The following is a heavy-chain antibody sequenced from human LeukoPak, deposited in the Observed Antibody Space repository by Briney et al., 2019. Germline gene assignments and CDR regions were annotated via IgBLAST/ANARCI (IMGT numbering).Heavy chain of an antibody. CDR1: RYTFTSYD. CDR2: MNPNTGRT. V-gene: IGHV1-8*01. CDR3: ARLSQTPDYYSNGGYYYLGY. D-gene: IGHD3-22*01. Sequence: ASVKVSCKASRYTFTSYDINWVREAAGQGVEWMGWMNPNTGRTGFAQKFQGRPTMTRDTSISTAYMELSSLRSEDTAVYYCARLSQTPDYYSNGGYYYLGYWGQGTPVTVSS. J-gene: IGHJ4*02.